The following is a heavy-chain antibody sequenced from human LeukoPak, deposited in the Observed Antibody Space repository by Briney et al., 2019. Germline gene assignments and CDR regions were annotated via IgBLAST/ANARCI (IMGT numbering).Heavy chain of an antibody. J-gene: IGHJ3*02. CDR3: ASLPYDSSGYHTPDAFDI. CDR2: IYYSGST. CDR1: GGSISSYY. Sequence: SETLSLTCTVSGGSISSYYWSWIRQPPGKGLEWIGYIYYSGSTNYNPSLKSRATISVDTSKNQFSLKLSSVTAADTAVYYCASLPYDSSGYHTPDAFDIWGQGTMVTVSS. D-gene: IGHD3-22*01. V-gene: IGHV4-59*01.